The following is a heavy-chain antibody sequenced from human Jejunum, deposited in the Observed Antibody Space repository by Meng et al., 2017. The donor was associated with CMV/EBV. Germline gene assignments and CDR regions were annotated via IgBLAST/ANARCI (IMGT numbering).Heavy chain of an antibody. CDR3: TQAWTSSISYYRFDP. D-gene: IGHD2-2*01. V-gene: IGHV3-30*02. J-gene: IGHJ5*02. Sequence: FIFSDYGMHGVRQAPGKGLEWVAFIQYEGSISKYYADSVQGRFSISRDSSKNTVYLQMNSLGPEDTAVYFCTQAWTSSISYYRFDPWGQGTLVTVSS. CDR2: IQYEGSISK. CDR1: FIFSDYG.